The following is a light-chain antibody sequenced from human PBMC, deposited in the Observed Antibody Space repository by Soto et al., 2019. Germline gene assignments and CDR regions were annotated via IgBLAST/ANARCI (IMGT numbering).Light chain of an antibody. V-gene: IGLV2-14*03. Sequence: QSALPQPASVSGSPGQSITISCTGTSSDVGAYKYVSWYQQHPGKAPKLIIYGVSNRPSGVSNRFSGSESGNAAFLTISGLQPEDEADYYCSSFTGTTTLDVFGTGTKVTVL. CDR3: SSFTGTTTLDV. CDR2: GVS. CDR1: SSDVGAYKY. J-gene: IGLJ1*01.